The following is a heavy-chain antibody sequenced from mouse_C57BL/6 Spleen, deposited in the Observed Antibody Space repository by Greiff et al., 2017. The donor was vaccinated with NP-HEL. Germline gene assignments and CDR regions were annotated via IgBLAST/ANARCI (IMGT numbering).Heavy chain of an antibody. Sequence: EVHLVESGGGLVKPGGSLKLSCAASGFTFSSYAMSWVRQTPEKRLEWVATISDGGSYTYYPDNVKGRFTISRDNAKNNLYLQMSHLKSEDTAMYYCARENDGYYEWYFDVWGTGTTVTVSS. CDR3: ARENDGYYEWYFDV. CDR2: ISDGGSYT. V-gene: IGHV5-4*01. CDR1: GFTFSSYA. J-gene: IGHJ1*03. D-gene: IGHD2-3*01.